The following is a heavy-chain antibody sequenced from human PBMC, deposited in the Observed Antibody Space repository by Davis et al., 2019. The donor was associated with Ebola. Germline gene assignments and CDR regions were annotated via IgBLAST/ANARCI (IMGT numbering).Heavy chain of an antibody. J-gene: IGHJ6*02. CDR3: ARGMGVVAGYGMDV. CDR1: GFTFSSYA. D-gene: IGHD2-15*01. CDR2: INSDGSST. Sequence: PGGSLRLSCAASGFTFSSYAMSWVRQAPGKGLVWVSRINSDGSSTNYADSVKGRFTISRDNAKNTLYLQMNSLRAEDTAVYYCARGMGVVAGYGMDVWGQGTTVTVSS. V-gene: IGHV3-74*01.